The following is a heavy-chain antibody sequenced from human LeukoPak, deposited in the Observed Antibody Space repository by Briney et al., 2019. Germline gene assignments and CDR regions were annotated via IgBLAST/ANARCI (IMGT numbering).Heavy chain of an antibody. V-gene: IGHV3-23*01. CDR1: GFTFSSYA. D-gene: IGHD3-10*01. Sequence: GGSLRLSCAASGFTFSSYAMSWVRQAPGKGLEWVSAISGSGGSTYYADSVKGRFTISRDNSKNTLYLQMNSLRAEDTAVYYCAKGESYYYGSGSSNFDYWGQGTLVTVSS. CDR3: AKGESYYYGSGSSNFDY. CDR2: ISGSGGST. J-gene: IGHJ4*02.